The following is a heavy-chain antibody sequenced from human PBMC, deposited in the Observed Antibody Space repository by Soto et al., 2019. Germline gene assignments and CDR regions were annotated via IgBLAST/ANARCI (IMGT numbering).Heavy chain of an antibody. V-gene: IGHV1-69*13. Sequence: EASVKVSCKASGGTFSSYASSWVRQAPGQGLEWMGGIIPIFGTANYAQKFQGRVTITADESTSTAYMELSSLRSEDTAVYYCARDWAIAAAGINWFDPWGQGTLVTVSS. J-gene: IGHJ5*02. CDR1: GGTFSSYA. CDR2: IIPIFGTA. D-gene: IGHD6-13*01. CDR3: ARDWAIAAAGINWFDP.